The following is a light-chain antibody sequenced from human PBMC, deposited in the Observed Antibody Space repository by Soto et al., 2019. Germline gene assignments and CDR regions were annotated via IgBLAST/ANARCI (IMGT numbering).Light chain of an antibody. CDR2: EVR. CDR1: SSDVGSYNL. CDR3: SSYTTSTTQV. V-gene: IGLV2-14*02. Sequence: QSGLTQPASVSGSPGQSITISCTGISSDVGSYNLVSWYQQHPGKAPKLMIYEVRNRPSGVSDRFSGSKSGKTASLTIFGLQSEDEADYYCSSYTTSTTQVFGGGTKLTVL. J-gene: IGLJ2*01.